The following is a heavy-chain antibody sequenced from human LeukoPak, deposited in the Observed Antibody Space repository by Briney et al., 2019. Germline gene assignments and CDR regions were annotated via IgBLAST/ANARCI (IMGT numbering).Heavy chain of an antibody. D-gene: IGHD3-22*01. CDR1: GGSITGFY. CDR3: ARHRDSRGHGFEY. Sequence: PSETLSLTCTVSGGSITGFYWSWIRQPPGKGLEWIGYIHYSGGTNYNPSLKSRVTISVDASKNQFSLTLSSVTAADTAVYYCARHRDSRGHGFEYWGQGTLVTVSS. CDR2: IHYSGGT. V-gene: IGHV4-59*08. J-gene: IGHJ4*02.